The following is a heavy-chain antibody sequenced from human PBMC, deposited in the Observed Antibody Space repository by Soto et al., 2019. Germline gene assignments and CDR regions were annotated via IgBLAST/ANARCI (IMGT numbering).Heavy chain of an antibody. Sequence: QVQLVQSGAEVKKPGASVKVSCKASGYTFTNFGISWVRQAPEQGLEWMGWISPYSGNTNFAQKLQGRVTMTTDTSTSTAYLELRSLISDDTSVYYCAREHPSQYGMDVWGQGTTVTVSS. CDR2: ISPYSGNT. CDR1: GYTFTNFG. CDR3: AREHPSQYGMDV. V-gene: IGHV1-18*01. J-gene: IGHJ6*02.